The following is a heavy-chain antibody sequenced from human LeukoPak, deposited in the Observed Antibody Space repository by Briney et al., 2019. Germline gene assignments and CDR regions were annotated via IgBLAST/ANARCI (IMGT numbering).Heavy chain of an antibody. J-gene: IGHJ3*02. D-gene: IGHD2-2*01. V-gene: IGHV4-59*01. Sequence: KTSQTLPLTCTVSGGSISSYYWSWIRQPPGKGLEWIGYIYYSGSTNYNPSLKSRVTISVDTSKNQFSLKLSSVTAADTAVYYCARAYSLVRGGDAFDIWGQGTMVTVSS. CDR2: IYYSGST. CDR1: GGSISSYY. CDR3: ARAYSLVRGGDAFDI.